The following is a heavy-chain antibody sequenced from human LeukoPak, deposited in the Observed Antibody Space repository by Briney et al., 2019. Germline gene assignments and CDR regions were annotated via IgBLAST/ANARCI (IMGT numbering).Heavy chain of an antibody. CDR3: TRGYTTGFYRPAFFY. CDR2: IGTAGDT. CDR1: GFTFSTYD. J-gene: IGHJ4*02. V-gene: IGHV3-13*01. Sequence: GGSLRLSCAASGFTFSTYDMHWVRQPIGGGLEWVSAIGTAGDTYYQASVKGRFTVSRENVKNSLYLQMNSLTAGDTAVYYCTRGYTTGFYRPAFFYWGQGTLVTVSS. D-gene: IGHD2-8*02.